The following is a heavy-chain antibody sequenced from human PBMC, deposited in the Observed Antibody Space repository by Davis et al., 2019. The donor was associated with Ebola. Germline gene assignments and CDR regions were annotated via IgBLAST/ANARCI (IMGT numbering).Heavy chain of an antibody. CDR3: AAWRVVAHALYWFDP. Sequence: PGGSLRLSCTVSGGSVSSGSYYWSWIRQPPGKGLEWIGYIYYSGSTNYNPSLKCRVTISVDTSKNQFSLKLSSVTAADTAVYYCAAWRVVAHALYWFDPWGQGTLVTVSS. D-gene: IGHD2-15*01. V-gene: IGHV4-61*01. J-gene: IGHJ5*02. CDR1: GGSVSSGSYY. CDR2: IYYSGST.